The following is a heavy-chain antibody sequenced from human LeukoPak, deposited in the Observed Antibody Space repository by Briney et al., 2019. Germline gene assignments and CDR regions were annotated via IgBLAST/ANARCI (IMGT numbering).Heavy chain of an antibody. V-gene: IGHV3-74*01. D-gene: IGHD5-18*01. CDR2: INSDGSSA. J-gene: IGHJ4*02. Sequence: GGSLRLSCAASGFTFSSYWMQWVRQAPGNGLVWVSRINSDGSSATYADSVKGRFTISRDNAKNTLYLQMNSLRAEDTAVYYCARDRATAMFDYWAQGTLVTVSS. CDR1: GFTFSSYW. CDR3: ARDRATAMFDY.